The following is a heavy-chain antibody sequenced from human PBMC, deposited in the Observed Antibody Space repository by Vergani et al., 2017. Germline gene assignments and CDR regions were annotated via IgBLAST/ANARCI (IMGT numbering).Heavy chain of an antibody. CDR3: ARVGYSSSSGLYYFDY. J-gene: IGHJ4*02. Sequence: QVQLVESGGGLVKPGGSLRLSCAVSGFTFSDYYMSWIRQAPGKGLEWISYISGSSGYTNYEESVKGRFAISIDNAKNSLYLQMNSLRDEDTAIYYCARVGYSSSSGLYYFDYWGQGTLVTVSS. D-gene: IGHD6-6*01. CDR2: ISGSSGYT. V-gene: IGHV3-11*06. CDR1: GFTFSDYY.